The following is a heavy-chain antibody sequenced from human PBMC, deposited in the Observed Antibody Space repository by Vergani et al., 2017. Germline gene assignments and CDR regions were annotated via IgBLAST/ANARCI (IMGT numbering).Heavy chain of an antibody. Sequence: QVQLQQWGAGLLKPSETLSLTCTVSGGSITYGAFYWGWIRQSPGKGLEWIGYIYSTGSTHHNPSLRRRINMSVDTSKNQFSLKLNSVTAADTAMYYCARMGGYDEGDAFRIGYFDSWGPGILVTVSS. CDR3: ARMGGYDEGDAFRIGYFDS. D-gene: IGHD3-22*01. CDR1: GGSITYGAFY. J-gene: IGHJ4*02. CDR2: IYSTGST. V-gene: IGHV4-31*03.